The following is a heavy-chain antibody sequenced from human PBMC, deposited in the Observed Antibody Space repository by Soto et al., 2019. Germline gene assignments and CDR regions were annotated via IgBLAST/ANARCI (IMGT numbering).Heavy chain of an antibody. V-gene: IGHV3-23*01. CDR3: AKNMGLVTTSGHVDY. CDR1: GFTFSGYA. D-gene: IGHD4-17*01. CDR2: IHGGGNSA. J-gene: IGHJ4*02. Sequence: EVQLLESGGDLVQPGRSMRLSCAASGFTFSGYAMSWVRQAPGKGLEWVSVIHGGGNSAYYADSVKGRFTISRDNSKNTLYVQMSSLRGEDTAVYYCAKNMGLVTTSGHVDYLGPGALVTAYS.